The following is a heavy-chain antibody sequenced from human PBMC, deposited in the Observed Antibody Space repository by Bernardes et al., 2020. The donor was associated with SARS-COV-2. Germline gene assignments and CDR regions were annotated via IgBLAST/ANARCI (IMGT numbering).Heavy chain of an antibody. Sequence: GESLKISCKASGYFFPTHWIGWVRQLPGEGLEWMGIIYPGNSNTRYTPSFQGQVTISADNSINTAYLQWARLGASDTAIYYCARHVTGYDQSLRAFDIWGQGTRVTV. V-gene: IGHV5-51*01. CDR1: GYFFPTHW. J-gene: IGHJ3*02. CDR2: IYPGNSNT. D-gene: IGHD3-3*01. CDR3: ARHVTGYDQSLRAFDI.